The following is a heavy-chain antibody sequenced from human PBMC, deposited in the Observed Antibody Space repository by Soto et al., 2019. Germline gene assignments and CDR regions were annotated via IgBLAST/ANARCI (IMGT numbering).Heavy chain of an antibody. Sequence: QVQLVQSGAEVKKPGASVKVSCKASGYTFTSYAMHWVRQAPGQRLEWMGWINAGNGNTKYSQKFQGRVTITRDTSASTAYMELSSLRSEDTAVYYCARDPISTTVTTIDYWGQGTLVTVSS. J-gene: IGHJ4*02. CDR3: ARDPISTTVTTIDY. D-gene: IGHD4-17*01. CDR2: INAGNGNT. V-gene: IGHV1-3*01. CDR1: GYTFTSYA.